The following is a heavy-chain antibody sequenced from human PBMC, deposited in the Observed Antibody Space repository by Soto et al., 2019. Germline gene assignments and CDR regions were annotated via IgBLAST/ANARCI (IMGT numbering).Heavy chain of an antibody. CDR1: GGSISSSSYY. CDR3: ASTGPFYDFWSGYYSSWFDP. V-gene: IGHV4-39*01. D-gene: IGHD3-3*01. CDR2: IYYSGST. Sequence: SETLSLTCTVSGGSISSSSYYWGWIRQPPGKGLEWIGSIYYSGSTYYNPSLKSRVTISVDTSKNQFSLKLSSVTAADTAVYYCASTGPFYDFWSGYYSSWFDPWGQGTLVTVSS. J-gene: IGHJ5*02.